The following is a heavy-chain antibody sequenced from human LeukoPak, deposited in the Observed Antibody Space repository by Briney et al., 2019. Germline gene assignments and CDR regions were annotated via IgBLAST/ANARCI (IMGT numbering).Heavy chain of an antibody. Sequence: SETLSLTCTVSGGSISSYYWSWIRQPPGKGLEWIGYIYYSGSTNYNPSLKSRVTISVDTSKNQFSLKLSSVTAADTAVYYCARQLAVAGTWDAFDIWGQGTMVTVSS. D-gene: IGHD6-19*01. CDR3: ARQLAVAGTWDAFDI. J-gene: IGHJ3*02. CDR2: IYYSGST. V-gene: IGHV4-59*01. CDR1: GGSISSYY.